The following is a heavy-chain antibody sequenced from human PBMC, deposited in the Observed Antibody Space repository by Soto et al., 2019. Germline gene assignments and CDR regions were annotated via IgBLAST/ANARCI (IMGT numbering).Heavy chain of an antibody. V-gene: IGHV3-23*01. CDR3: AKDRMGMSSSRIQVGDWFDP. CDR2: ISGSGGST. CDR1: GFTFSSYA. D-gene: IGHD6-13*01. J-gene: IGHJ5*02. Sequence: GGSLRLSCAASGFTFSSYAMSWVRQAPGKGLEWVSAISGSGGSTYYADSVKGRFTISRDNSKNTLYLQMNSLRAEDTAVYYCAKDRMGMSSSRIQVGDWFDPWGQGTLVTVSS.